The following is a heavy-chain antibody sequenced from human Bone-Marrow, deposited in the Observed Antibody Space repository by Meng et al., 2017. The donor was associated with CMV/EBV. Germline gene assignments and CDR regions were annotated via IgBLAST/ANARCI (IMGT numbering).Heavy chain of an antibody. Sequence: GSLRLSCAVYGGSFSGYYWSWIRQPPGKGLEWIGEINHSGSTNYNPSLKSRVTISVDTSKNQFSLKLSSVTAADTAVYYCARGSLIAADVWGQGTLVTVSS. J-gene: IGHJ4*02. CDR2: INHSGST. CDR3: ARGSLIAADV. D-gene: IGHD6-25*01. V-gene: IGHV4-34*01. CDR1: GGSFSGYY.